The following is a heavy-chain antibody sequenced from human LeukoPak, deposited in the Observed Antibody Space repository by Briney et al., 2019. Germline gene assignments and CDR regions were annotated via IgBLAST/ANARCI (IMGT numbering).Heavy chain of an antibody. V-gene: IGHV4-39*01. Sequence: NPSETLSLTCTVSSGSISTSNYYWGWVRQPPGKALEWIGNIFYSGSTYYSPSLKSRVTISVDTSKNQFSLKLSSVTAADTAVYYCARYGESRNHNWFDPWGQGTLVTVSS. CDR2: IFYSGST. D-gene: IGHD1-14*01. CDR1: SGSISTSNYY. J-gene: IGHJ5*02. CDR3: ARYGESRNHNWFDP.